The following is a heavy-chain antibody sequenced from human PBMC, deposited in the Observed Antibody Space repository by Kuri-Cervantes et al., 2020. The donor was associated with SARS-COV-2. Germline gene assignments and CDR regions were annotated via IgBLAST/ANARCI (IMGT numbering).Heavy chain of an antibody. J-gene: IGHJ5*02. CDR2: INQDGSEK. D-gene: IGHD2-15*01. CDR1: GFTFSSHS. Sequence: GESLKISCPASGFTFSSHSMRWVRQAPGKGLEWVATINQDGSEKYYVDSVRGRFTISRDNAKNSLYLQMNTLRAEDTAVYYCARDASWALDLWGQGTRVNVSS. CDR3: ARDASWALDL. V-gene: IGHV3-7*05.